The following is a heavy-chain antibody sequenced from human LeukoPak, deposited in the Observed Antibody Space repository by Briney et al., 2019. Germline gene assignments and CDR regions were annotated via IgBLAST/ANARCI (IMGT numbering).Heavy chain of an antibody. Sequence: ASVKVSCKASGYIFTGYYMHWVRQAPGQGLEWMGWINPNSGGTNYAQKFQGRVTMTRDTPISTAYMELSRLRSDDTAVYYCARDRRYCSSTSCYAPWGQGTLVTVSS. CDR1: GYIFTGYY. CDR2: INPNSGGT. CDR3: ARDRRYCSSTSCYAP. J-gene: IGHJ5*02. D-gene: IGHD2-2*01. V-gene: IGHV1-2*02.